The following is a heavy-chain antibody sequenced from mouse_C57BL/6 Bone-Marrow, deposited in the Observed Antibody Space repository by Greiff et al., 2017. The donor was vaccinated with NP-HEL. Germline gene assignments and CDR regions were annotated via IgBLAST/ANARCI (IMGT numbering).Heavy chain of an antibody. CDR2: IYPGSGNT. J-gene: IGHJ4*01. CDR3: ARGYPYAMDY. CDR1: GYTFTDYY. D-gene: IGHD2-14*01. Sequence: LQESGAELVRPGASVKLSCKASGYTFTDYYINWVKQRPGQGLEWIARIYPGSGNTYYNEKFKGKATLTAEKSSSTAYMQLSSLTSEDSAVYFCARGYPYAMDYWGQGTSVTVSS. V-gene: IGHV1-76*01.